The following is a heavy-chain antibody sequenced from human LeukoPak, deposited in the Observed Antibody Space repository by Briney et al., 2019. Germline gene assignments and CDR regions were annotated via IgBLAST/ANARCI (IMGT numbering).Heavy chain of an antibody. CDR1: GGSIRSSFYY. J-gene: IGHJ4*02. D-gene: IGHD2-2*01. Sequence: PSETLSLTCTVSGGSIRSSFYYWSWIRQPPGKGLEWIGEINHSGSTNYNPSLKSRVTISVDTSKNQFSLKLSSVTAADTAVYYCARGRTQKYCSSTSCYPFIYWGQGTLVTVSS. CDR3: ARGRTQKYCSSTSCYPFIY. CDR2: INHSGST. V-gene: IGHV4-39*07.